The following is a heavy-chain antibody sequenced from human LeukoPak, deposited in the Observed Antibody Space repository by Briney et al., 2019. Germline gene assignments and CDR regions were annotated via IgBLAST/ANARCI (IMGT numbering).Heavy chain of an antibody. J-gene: IGHJ4*02. CDR1: GFTFSSYA. CDR2: ISGSGGST. V-gene: IGHV3-23*01. CDR3: AKDDRIQTRRYSYNY. D-gene: IGHD5-18*01. Sequence: PTGGSLRLSCAASGFTFSSYAMSWVRQAPGKGLEWVSVISGSGGSTSYADSVKGRFTISRDNSMNTLYLQMNSLRAEDTAVYYCAKDDRIQTRRYSYNYWGQGTLVTVSS.